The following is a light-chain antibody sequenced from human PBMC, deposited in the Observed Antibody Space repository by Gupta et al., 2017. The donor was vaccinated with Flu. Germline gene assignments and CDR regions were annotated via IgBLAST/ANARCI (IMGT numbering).Light chain of an antibody. CDR1: NIGNQG. CDR3: QVWDSGIDHVV. Sequence: TASITGEWNNIGNQGVDWYQQKPGQAPVLVVYDDSYRPSGIPERFSGSNSGNAASLTISGVEAGDEADYDCQVWDSGIDHVVLGGGTKLTVL. J-gene: IGLJ2*01. CDR2: DDS. V-gene: IGLV3-21*02.